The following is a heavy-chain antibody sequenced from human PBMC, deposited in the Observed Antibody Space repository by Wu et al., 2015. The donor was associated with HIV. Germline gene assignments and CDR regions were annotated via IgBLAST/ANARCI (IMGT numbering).Heavy chain of an antibody. J-gene: IGHJ1*01. CDR3: TKDYGIVGSTLPEYFQH. V-gene: IGHV1-2*02. CDR1: GYNFIDNY. CDR2: INPNSGGS. D-gene: IGHD1-26*01. Sequence: QLMQSGAEVKKPGASVKVSCKTSGYNFIDNYIHWVRQAPGQGLEWMGWINPNSGGSRSPQKFQGRVSMTRDTSVNTVYLELTRLQFDDTAIYYCTKDYGIVGSTLPEYFQHWGQGTLVTVSS.